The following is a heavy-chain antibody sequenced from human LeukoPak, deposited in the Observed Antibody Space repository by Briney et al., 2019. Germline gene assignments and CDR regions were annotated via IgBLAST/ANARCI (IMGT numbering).Heavy chain of an antibody. J-gene: IGHJ4*02. CDR2: SCNGAST. CDR3: ARDPPGSGPNFDY. V-gene: IGHV4-39*07. Sequence: SETLSLTCTVSGGPISINNYFWGWIRQPPGKGLEWIGSSCNGASTYYNSSLKSRVTISVDPSKNQFSLKLNSVTAAATALNYCARDPPGSGPNFDYWGQGTLVTVSS. D-gene: IGHD3-3*01. CDR1: GGPISINNYF.